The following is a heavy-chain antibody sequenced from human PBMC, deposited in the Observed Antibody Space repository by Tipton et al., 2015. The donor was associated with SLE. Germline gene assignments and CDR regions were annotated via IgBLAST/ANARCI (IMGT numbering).Heavy chain of an antibody. J-gene: IGHJ5*02. Sequence: GLVKPSETLSLTCTVSGGSISGYYWSWIRQTPGKGLEWIRCIYYSGSTNYNPSLKSRVTISVDTSKNQFSLKLSSVTAADTAVYYCARERPASYSSSAGSFDPWGQGTLVTVSS. CDR3: ARERPASYSSSAGSFDP. CDR1: GGSISGYY. CDR2: IYYSGST. D-gene: IGHD6-6*01. V-gene: IGHV4-59*01.